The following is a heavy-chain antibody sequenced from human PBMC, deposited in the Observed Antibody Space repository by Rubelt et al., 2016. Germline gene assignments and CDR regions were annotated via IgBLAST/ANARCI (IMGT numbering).Heavy chain of an antibody. CDR3: TRVPRERSLKDY. Sequence: QVQLVQSGAEVKKPGASVKVSCEASGYTFTTYDINWVRQATGQGLEWMGWMNPNNGDTGHAQKFQGRVTMTRTSSRNTAYLELTSLTSEDTAVYYCTRVPRERSLKDYWGQGTLVTVSS. V-gene: IGHV1-8*01. CDR2: MNPNNGDT. D-gene: IGHD1-26*01. J-gene: IGHJ4*02. CDR1: GYTFTTYD.